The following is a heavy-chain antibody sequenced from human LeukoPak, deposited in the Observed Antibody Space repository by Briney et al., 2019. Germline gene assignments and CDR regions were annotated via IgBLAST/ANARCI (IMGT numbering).Heavy chain of an antibody. CDR2: ISTSGSTV. CDR3: AREARNMSIFDI. J-gene: IGHJ3*02. V-gene: IGHV3-48*03. CDR1: GFTFNSYE. D-gene: IGHD2/OR15-2a*01. Sequence: GGSLRLSRAPSGFTFNSYEIDWGRQAPGKGLEWVSYISTSGSTVYYADSVKGRFTISREDAKNSLYLQMNSLRAEDTAGYYLAREARNMSIFDIRRQRTVVTVSS.